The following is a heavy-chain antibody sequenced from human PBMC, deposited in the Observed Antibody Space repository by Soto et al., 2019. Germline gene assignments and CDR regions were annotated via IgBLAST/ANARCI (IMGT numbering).Heavy chain of an antibody. CDR3: AREQLVYNWFDP. CDR1: GGSISSGGYY. D-gene: IGHD6-13*01. V-gene: IGHV4-31*03. CDR2: IYYSGST. Sequence: TLSLTCTVSGGSISSGGYYWSWIRQHPGKGLEWIGYIYYSGSTYYNPSLKSRVTISVDTSKNQFSLKLSSVTAADTAVYYCAREQLVYNWFDPWGQGTLVTVS. J-gene: IGHJ5*02.